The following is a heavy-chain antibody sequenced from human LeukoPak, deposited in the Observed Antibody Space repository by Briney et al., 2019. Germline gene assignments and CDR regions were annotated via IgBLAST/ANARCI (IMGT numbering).Heavy chain of an antibody. D-gene: IGHD6-6*01. V-gene: IGHV1-2*02. CDR1: GYTFTGYY. Sequence: ASVKVSCKASGYTFTGYYIHWVRQAPGQGLEWMGWINPNSGDTNYAQKFQGGVSMTRDTSISTAYMELSSLTSDDTAVFYCARFFEYSTSSLDYWGQGALVTVSS. CDR3: ARFFEYSTSSLDY. J-gene: IGHJ4*02. CDR2: INPNSGDT.